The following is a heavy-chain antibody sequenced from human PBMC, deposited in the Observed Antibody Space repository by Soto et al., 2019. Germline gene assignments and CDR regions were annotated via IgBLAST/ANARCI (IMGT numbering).Heavy chain of an antibody. CDR2: INSDGSST. Sequence: GGSLRLSCAVSGFTFSSHWMHWVRQAPGKGLVWVSRINSDGSSTNYADSVKGRSTISRDNAKKTLYLQMSSLRADDTGVYYCARDSSPDYDFWSGFYTYFDYWGQGALVTVSS. D-gene: IGHD3-3*01. CDR3: ARDSSPDYDFWSGFYTYFDY. V-gene: IGHV3-74*01. CDR1: GFTFSSHW. J-gene: IGHJ4*02.